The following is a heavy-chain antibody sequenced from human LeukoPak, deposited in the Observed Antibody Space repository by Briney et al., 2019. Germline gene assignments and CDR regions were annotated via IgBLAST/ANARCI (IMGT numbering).Heavy chain of an antibody. Sequence: GGSLRLSCAASGFTFSSYAMHWVRQAPGKGLEYVSAISSNGGSTYYANSVKGRFTISRDNSKNTLYLQMGSLRAEDMAVYYCARKRDYYYGMDVWGQGTTVTVSS. CDR1: GFTFSSYA. CDR2: ISSNGGST. V-gene: IGHV3-64*01. CDR3: ARKRDYYYGMDV. J-gene: IGHJ6*02.